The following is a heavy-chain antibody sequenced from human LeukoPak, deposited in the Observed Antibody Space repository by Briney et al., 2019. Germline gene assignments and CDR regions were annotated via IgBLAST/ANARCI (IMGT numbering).Heavy chain of an antibody. V-gene: IGHV1-2*02. Sequence: ASVKVSCKASGYTFTGYYIHWMRQAPGQGPEWMGWINPKNGDTNYAQKFQGRVTMTRDTSISTVYMELNRLTSDDTALYYCARVGYCSGDRCYLHFDYWGQGTLVTVSS. CDR2: INPKNGDT. CDR1: GYTFTGYY. CDR3: ARVGYCSGDRCYLHFDY. J-gene: IGHJ4*02. D-gene: IGHD2-15*01.